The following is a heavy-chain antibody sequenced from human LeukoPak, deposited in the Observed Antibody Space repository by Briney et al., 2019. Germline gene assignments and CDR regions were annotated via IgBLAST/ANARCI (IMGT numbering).Heavy chain of an antibody. J-gene: IGHJ4*02. CDR2: IYHSGST. Sequence: SETLSLTCAVSGGSISSGGYSWSWIRQPPGKGLEWIGYIYHSGSTYYNPSLKSRVTISVDRSKNQFSLKLSSVTAADTAVYYCARASSSGYYFDYWGQGTLVTVSS. CDR1: GGSISSGGYS. CDR3: ARASSSGYYFDY. V-gene: IGHV4-30-2*01. D-gene: IGHD3-22*01.